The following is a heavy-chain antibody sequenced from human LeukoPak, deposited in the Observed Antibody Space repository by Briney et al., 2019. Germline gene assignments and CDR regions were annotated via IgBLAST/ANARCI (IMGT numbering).Heavy chain of an antibody. V-gene: IGHV3-23*01. Sequence: GGSLRLSCAASGFTFSSYAMNWVRQAPGKGLEWVSAISGSGGSTYYADSVKGRFAISRDNSKNTLYLQMNSLRAEDTAIYYCAKASTSSSWSPSYFDYWGQGTLVTVSS. J-gene: IGHJ4*02. CDR3: AKASTSSSWSPSYFDY. CDR2: ISGSGGST. CDR1: GFTFSSYA. D-gene: IGHD6-13*01.